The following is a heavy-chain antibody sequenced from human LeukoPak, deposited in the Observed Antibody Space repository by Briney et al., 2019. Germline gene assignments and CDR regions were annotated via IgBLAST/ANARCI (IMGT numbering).Heavy chain of an antibody. CDR1: GGSISSGSYY. D-gene: IGHD5-18*01. J-gene: IGHJ6*03. Sequence: SQALSLTCTVSGGSISSGSYYWSWIRQPAGKGLDWIGRIYTSGSTNYNPSLKSRVTISVDTSKNQLSLKLSSVTAADTAVYYCARGIQLWFYYYYYMDVWGKGTTVTVSS. CDR2: IYTSGST. CDR3: ARGIQLWFYYYYYMDV. V-gene: IGHV4-61*02.